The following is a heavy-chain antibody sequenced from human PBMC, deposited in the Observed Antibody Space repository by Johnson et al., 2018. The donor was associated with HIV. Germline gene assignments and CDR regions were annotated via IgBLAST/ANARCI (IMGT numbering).Heavy chain of an antibody. V-gene: IGHV3-7*05. J-gene: IGHJ3*02. Sequence: VQLMESGGGLVQPGGSLRLSCAASGFTFSSYWMSWVRQAPGKGLEWVANIKQDGSEKYYVDSVKGRFTISRDKSKKTLYLQMNSLRAEDTAVYYCAKGLVGASSRAAFDIWGQGTMVTVSS. CDR3: AKGLVGASSRAAFDI. CDR1: GFTFSSYW. D-gene: IGHD1-26*01. CDR2: IKQDGSEK.